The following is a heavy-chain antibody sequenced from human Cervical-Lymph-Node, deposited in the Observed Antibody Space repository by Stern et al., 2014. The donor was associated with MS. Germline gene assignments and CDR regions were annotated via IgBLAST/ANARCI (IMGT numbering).Heavy chain of an antibody. CDR1: GFTFSRYA. CDR3: ARDRLDGDYVYYYGLDV. Sequence: VQLVESGGGVVLPGRSLRLSCATSGFTFSRYAVLWVRQAPGKGLEWVAAISYDGSNKFYGDSVKGRFTISRDNSKNTLFLQMNNLRPEDSGVYHCARDRLDGDYVYYYGLDVWGQGTTVTVSS. CDR2: ISYDGSNK. D-gene: IGHD4-17*01. J-gene: IGHJ6*02. V-gene: IGHV3-30*04.